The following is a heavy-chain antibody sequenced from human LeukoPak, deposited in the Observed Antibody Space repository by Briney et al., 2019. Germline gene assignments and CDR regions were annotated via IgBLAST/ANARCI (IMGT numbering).Heavy chain of an antibody. J-gene: IGHJ5*02. CDR1: GYTFTGYY. V-gene: IGHV1-2*02. Sequence: GTSVKLSCKASGYTFTGYYMHLVRQAPGQGLEWMGWINPNSGGTHYEQTFQGRVTMTRDTSIRTAYMELSRLRSDDTAVYYCGGGTPAQSAAGTNDWFDPWGQGTLGTVSS. CDR3: GGGTPAQSAAGTNDWFDP. CDR2: INPNSGGT. D-gene: IGHD6-13*01.